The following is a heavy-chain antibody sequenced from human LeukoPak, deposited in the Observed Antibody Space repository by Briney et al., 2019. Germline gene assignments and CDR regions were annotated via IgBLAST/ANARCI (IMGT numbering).Heavy chain of an antibody. Sequence: GGSLRLSCAASGFTFSSYSMNRVRQAPGKGLEWVSYISSSSSTIYYADSVKGRFTISRDNAKNSLYLQMNSLRAEDTAVYYCAREYYYDSSGYDAFDIWGQGTMVTVSS. J-gene: IGHJ3*02. CDR3: AREYYYDSSGYDAFDI. D-gene: IGHD3-22*01. CDR1: GFTFSSYS. CDR2: ISSSSSTI. V-gene: IGHV3-48*04.